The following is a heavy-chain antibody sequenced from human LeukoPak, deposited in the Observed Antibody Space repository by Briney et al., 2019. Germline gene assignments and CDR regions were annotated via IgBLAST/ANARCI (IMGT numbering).Heavy chain of an antibody. Sequence: GGSLRLSCAASGFTFSTYAMFWVRQAPGKGLEWVAVISKGGNNKYYADSVKGRFTMSRDNSKNTLYLQMNSLRAEDTAVYYCARDQCGDYWGQGTLVTVSS. CDR2: ISKGGNNK. CDR3: ARDQCGDY. CDR1: GFTFSTYA. V-gene: IGHV3-30-3*01. J-gene: IGHJ4*02.